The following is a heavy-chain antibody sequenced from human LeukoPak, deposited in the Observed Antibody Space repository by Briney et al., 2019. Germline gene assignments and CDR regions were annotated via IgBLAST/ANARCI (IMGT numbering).Heavy chain of an antibody. J-gene: IGHJ4*02. CDR2: ITYRGST. CDR1: DESFRGYY. V-gene: IGHV4-34*01. Sequence: SETLPLTCDVADESFRGYYWTWIRHLPGKGLEWIGEITYRGSTSCNPSLKSRVTILVDPSKNQFSLKLSSVTAADTAVYYCARGSGSSGYYVNDYWGQGTLATVSS. CDR3: ARGSGSSGYYVNDY. D-gene: IGHD3-22*01.